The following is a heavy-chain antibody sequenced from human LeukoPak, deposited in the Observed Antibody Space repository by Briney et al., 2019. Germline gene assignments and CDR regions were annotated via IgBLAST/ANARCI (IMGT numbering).Heavy chain of an antibody. Sequence: GGSLRLSCAACGFTFSSYAMSWVRQAPGKGLEWVSAISGSGGSTYYADSVKGRFTISRDNSKNTLYLQMNSLRAEDTAVYYCPRKPSGNWFDPWGQGTLVTVSS. CDR2: ISGSGGST. J-gene: IGHJ5*02. D-gene: IGHD1-14*01. CDR3: PRKPSGNWFDP. V-gene: IGHV3-23*01. CDR1: GFTFSSYA.